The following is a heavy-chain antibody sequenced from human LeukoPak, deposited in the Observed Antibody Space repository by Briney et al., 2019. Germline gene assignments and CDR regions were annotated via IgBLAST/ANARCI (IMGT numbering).Heavy chain of an antibody. J-gene: IGHJ4*02. CDR2: MNPNSGNT. V-gene: IGHV1-8*01. CDR3: ARAVVVPRAGLEDGGSDY. CDR1: GYTFTSYD. Sequence: GASVKVSCKASGYTFTSYDINWVRRATGQGLEWMGWMNPNSGNTGYAQKFQGRVTMTRNTSISTAYMELSSLRSEDTAVYYCARAVVVPRAGLEDGGSDYWGQGTLVTVSS. D-gene: IGHD2-2*01.